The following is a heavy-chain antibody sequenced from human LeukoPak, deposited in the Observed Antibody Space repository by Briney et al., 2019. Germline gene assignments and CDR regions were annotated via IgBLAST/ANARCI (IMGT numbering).Heavy chain of an antibody. CDR3: AKDRYYGMDV. CDR1: GSTFSSYG. J-gene: IGHJ6*02. Sequence: GGSLRLSCAASGSTFSSYGMHWVRQAPGKGLEWVAVISYDGSNKYYADSVKGRFTISRDNSKNTLYLQMNSLRAEDTAVYYCAKDRYYGMDVWGQGTTVTVSS. V-gene: IGHV3-30*18. CDR2: ISYDGSNK.